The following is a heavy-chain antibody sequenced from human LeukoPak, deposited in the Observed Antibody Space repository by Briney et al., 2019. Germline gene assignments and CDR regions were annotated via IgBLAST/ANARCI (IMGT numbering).Heavy chain of an antibody. V-gene: IGHV3-53*01. CDR3: ARRVTTVTPASFDN. CDR2: IYSGGTT. Sequence: HSGGSLRLSCAASGFTVSSNFMNWVRQAPGKGPEWVSVIYSGGTTYYADSVKGRYTISRDDAKNTLYLQMDSLRVEDTAKYYCARRVTTVTPASFDNWGQGTLVTVSS. J-gene: IGHJ4*02. D-gene: IGHD4-17*01. CDR1: GFTVSSNF.